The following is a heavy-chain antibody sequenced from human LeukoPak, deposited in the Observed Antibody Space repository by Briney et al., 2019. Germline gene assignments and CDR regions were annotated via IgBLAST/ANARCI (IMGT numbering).Heavy chain of an antibody. CDR2: ISSSSSYI. D-gene: IGHD1-14*01. V-gene: IGHV3-21*01. J-gene: IGHJ4*02. CDR1: GFTFSSYS. CDR3: ARDIHSGPPDYFDY. Sequence: GGSLRLSCAASGFTFSSYSMNWVRQAPGKGLEWVSSISSSSSYIYYADSVKGRFTISRDNAKNSLYLQMNSLRAEDTAVYYCARDIHSGPPDYFDYWGQGTLVTVSS.